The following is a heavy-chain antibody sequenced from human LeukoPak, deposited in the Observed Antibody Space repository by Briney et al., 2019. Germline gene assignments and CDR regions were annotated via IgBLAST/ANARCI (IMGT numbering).Heavy chain of an antibody. D-gene: IGHD6-13*01. CDR3: ARVVTRSSSWSPLDY. CDR2: INPNSGGT. CDR1: GYTFTGYY. V-gene: IGHV1-2*04. J-gene: IGHJ4*02. Sequence: ASVKVSCKASGYTFTGYYMHWVRQAPGQGLEWMGWINPNSGGTNYAQKFQGWVTMTGDTSISTAYMELSRLRSDDTAVYYCARVVTRSSSWSPLDYWGQGTLVTVSS.